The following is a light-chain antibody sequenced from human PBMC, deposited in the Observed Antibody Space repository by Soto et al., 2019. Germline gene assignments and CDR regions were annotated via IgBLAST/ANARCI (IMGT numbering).Light chain of an antibody. CDR1: QSISSW. V-gene: IGKV1-5*03. CDR3: QQYNSYLWK. J-gene: IGKJ1*01. Sequence: DIQMTQSPSTLSAAGGDRVTITCRASQSISSWLAWYQQKPGKAPKLLIYKASSLESGVPSRFSGSGSGTEFTLTISSLQPDDFATYYCQQYNSYLWKFGQGTKV. CDR2: KAS.